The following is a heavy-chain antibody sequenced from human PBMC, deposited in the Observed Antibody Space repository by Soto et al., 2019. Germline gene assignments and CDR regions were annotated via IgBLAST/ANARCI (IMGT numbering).Heavy chain of an antibody. J-gene: IGHJ4*02. CDR1: GGSFSGYY. D-gene: IGHD2-2*01. Sequence: QVQLQQWGAGLLKPSETLSLTCAVYGGSFSGYYWSWIRQPPGKGLEWIGEINPSGSTNYNPSLKSRFTISVDTSKNQFSLKLSSVTAADTAVYYCARGGIVVVPAAMRSWNYWGQGTLVTVSS. V-gene: IGHV4-34*01. CDR3: ARGGIVVVPAAMRSWNY. CDR2: INPSGST.